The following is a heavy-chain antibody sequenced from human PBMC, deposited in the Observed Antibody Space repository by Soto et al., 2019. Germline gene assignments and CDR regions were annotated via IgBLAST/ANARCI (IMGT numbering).Heavy chain of an antibody. V-gene: IGHV3-9*01. D-gene: IGHD1-26*01. Sequence: EVQLVESGGGLVQPGRSLRLSCAASGFTFDDYAMHWVRQAPGKGLEWVSGISWNSGSIGYVDSVKGRFTISRDNAKNSLYLQMNSLRAEDTALYYCAKDSSGSYSLWGQGTLVTVSS. CDR2: ISWNSGSI. J-gene: IGHJ4*02. CDR1: GFTFDDYA. CDR3: AKDSSGSYSL.